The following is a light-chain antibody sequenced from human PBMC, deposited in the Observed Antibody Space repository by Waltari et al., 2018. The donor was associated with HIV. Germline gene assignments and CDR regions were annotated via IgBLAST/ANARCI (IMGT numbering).Light chain of an antibody. J-gene: IGKJ5*01. CDR2: GAS. Sequence: DIHMTQSPSTLAAVGGDKVLITCRASQPISNWLAWYHQKPWKAPKLLVHGASILEIGVSSRFRGRGSGTEFTLIIDCLHVDDFANYYCQKYHTDPSFGQATRLEFK. CDR1: QPISNW. CDR3: QKYHTDPS. V-gene: IGKV1-5*03.